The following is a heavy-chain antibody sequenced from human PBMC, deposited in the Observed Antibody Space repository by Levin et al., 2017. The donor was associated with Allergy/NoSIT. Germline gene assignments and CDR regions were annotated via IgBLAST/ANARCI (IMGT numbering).Heavy chain of an antibody. CDR3: EEKWIVEWPTDFFDQ. D-gene: IGHD1-26*01. CDR2: INLDGGSI. J-gene: IGHJ4*02. Sequence: PGGSLRLSCAASGFTFNRYAMSWVRQAPEKGLEWLAAINLDGGSISYRDSVKGRFTISRDNSKNTLYLQMNSLRADDTARYYCEEKWIVEWPTDFFDQWGEGSLVTVSS. V-gene: IGHV3-23*01. CDR1: GFTFNRYA.